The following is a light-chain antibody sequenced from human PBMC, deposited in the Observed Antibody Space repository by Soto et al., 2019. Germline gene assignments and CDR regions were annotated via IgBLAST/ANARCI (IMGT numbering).Light chain of an antibody. CDR1: QSVSNNY. CDR2: GAS. CDR3: QQYGSSGT. J-gene: IGKJ1*01. Sequence: EVVLTQSPATLSWSPWERATVACRASQSVSNNYLAWYQQKPGQAPRLLIYGASNRATGIPDRFSGSGSGTDFTLTISRLETEDFAVYYCQQYGSSGTFGQGTKVDIK. V-gene: IGKV3-20*01.